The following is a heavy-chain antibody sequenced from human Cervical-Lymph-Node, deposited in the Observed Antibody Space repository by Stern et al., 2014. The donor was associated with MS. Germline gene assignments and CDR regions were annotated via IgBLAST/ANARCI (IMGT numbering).Heavy chain of an antibody. V-gene: IGHV1-69*01. CDR3: ARDGRHTNNYGLDV. CDR2: IIPIFGLA. CDR1: GGTFNVYA. Sequence: VQLVESGTEVKKPGPSVKVSCQVSGGTFNVYAINWLRQAPGPALEWMGGIIPIFGLANYAQQFQGRVTITADESTQTPSMQLTSLTSNDTAIYYCARDGRHTNNYGLDVWGQGTTVTVSS. J-gene: IGHJ6*02.